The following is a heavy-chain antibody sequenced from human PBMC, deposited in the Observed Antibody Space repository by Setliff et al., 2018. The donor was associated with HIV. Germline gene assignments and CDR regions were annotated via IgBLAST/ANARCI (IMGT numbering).Heavy chain of an antibody. D-gene: IGHD2-21*02. Sequence: SETLSLTCAVSGVSVNNDDDYWGWIRQPPGKGLEWIAIIHQSGTAHKRPSLKSRATISLDASKNKISLKLTSVTSADTAVYYCAREGDGIDFWGQGTLVTVSS. J-gene: IGHJ4*02. CDR1: GVSVNNDDDY. CDR3: AREGDGIDF. V-gene: IGHV4-39*02. CDR2: IHQSGTA.